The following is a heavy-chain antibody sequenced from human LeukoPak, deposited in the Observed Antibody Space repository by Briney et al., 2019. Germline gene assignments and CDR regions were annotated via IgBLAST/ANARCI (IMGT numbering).Heavy chain of an antibody. CDR1: GYTFTSYG. CDR2: IIPILGIA. J-gene: IGHJ4*02. V-gene: IGHV1-69*04. D-gene: IGHD3-22*01. CDR3: ARDSSYYDSSGYYYTDY. Sequence: GASVKVSCKASGYTFTSYGISWVRQAPGQGLEWMGRIIPILGIANYAQKFQGRVTITADKSTSTAYMELSSLRSEDTAVYYCARDSSYYDSSGYYYTDYWGQGTLVTVSS.